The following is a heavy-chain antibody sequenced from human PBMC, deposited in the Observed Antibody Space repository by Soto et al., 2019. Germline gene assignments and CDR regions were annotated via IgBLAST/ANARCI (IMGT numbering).Heavy chain of an antibody. CDR2: ISYDGSNK. J-gene: IGHJ4*02. V-gene: IGHV3-30-3*01. Sequence: QVQLVESGGGVVQPGRSLRLSCAASGFTFSSYAMHWVRQAPGKGLEWVTVISYDGSNKYYADSVKGRFTISRDNSKNTLYLQMNSLRAEDTAVYYCARVEIPVAGTAVYFDYWGQGTLVTVSS. CDR3: ARVEIPVAGTAVYFDY. D-gene: IGHD6-19*01. CDR1: GFTFSSYA.